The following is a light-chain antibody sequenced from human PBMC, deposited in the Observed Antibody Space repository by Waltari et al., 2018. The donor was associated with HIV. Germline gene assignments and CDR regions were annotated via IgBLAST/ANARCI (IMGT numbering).Light chain of an antibody. CDR3: SSCAGSNNGV. CDR2: EVS. CDR1: SSDVGGYNY. V-gene: IGLV2-8*01. Sequence: QSALTQPPSASGSPGQSVTISCTGTSSDVGGYNYVSWYQQHPGKAPKHMIYEVSKRPSRVPDRFSCSKSGNTASLTVSGLQAEDEADYYCSSCAGSNNGVFGGGTKLTVL. J-gene: IGLJ3*02.